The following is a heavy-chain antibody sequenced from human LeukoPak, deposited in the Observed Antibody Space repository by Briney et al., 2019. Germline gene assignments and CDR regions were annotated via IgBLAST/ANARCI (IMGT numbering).Heavy chain of an antibody. J-gene: IGHJ4*02. D-gene: IGHD6-13*01. CDR1: GGSISSSNW. V-gene: IGHV4-4*02. CDR3: ARDSKQQLVYYFDY. CDR2: IYHSGST. Sequence: SETLSLTCAVSGGSISSSNWWSWVRQPPGKGLEWIGEIYHSGSTNHNPSLKSRVTISVDKSKNQFSLKLSSVTAADTAVYYCARDSKQQLVYYFDYWGQGTLVTVSS.